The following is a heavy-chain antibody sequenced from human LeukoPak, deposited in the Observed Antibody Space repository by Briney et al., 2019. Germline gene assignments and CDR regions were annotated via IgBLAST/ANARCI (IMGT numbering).Heavy chain of an antibody. J-gene: IGHJ6*02. Sequence: PGGSLRLSCAASGFTFDDYAMHWVRQAPGKGLEWVSGISWNSGSIGYADSVKGRFTISGDNAKNSLYLQMNSLRAEDTALYYCAKDISSRDFWSKTTYGMDVWGQGTTVTVSS. CDR1: GFTFDDYA. CDR3: AKDISSRDFWSKTTYGMDV. D-gene: IGHD3-3*01. V-gene: IGHV3-9*01. CDR2: ISWNSGSI.